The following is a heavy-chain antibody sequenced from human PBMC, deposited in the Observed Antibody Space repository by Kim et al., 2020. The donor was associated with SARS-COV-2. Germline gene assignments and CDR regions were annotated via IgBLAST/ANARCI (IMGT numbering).Heavy chain of an antibody. Sequence: ASVKVSCKTSGYTFTTRYLHWVRQVPGQGLEWMGRINPSSGGTNYAQKFQGRVTMNRDTSISTAYMELSRLRSDDTVVYYCARGNTETIDYWGQGTLVTVSS. CDR3: ARGNTETIDY. V-gene: IGHV1-2*05. J-gene: IGHJ4*02. CDR1: GYTFTTRY. CDR2: INPSSGGT.